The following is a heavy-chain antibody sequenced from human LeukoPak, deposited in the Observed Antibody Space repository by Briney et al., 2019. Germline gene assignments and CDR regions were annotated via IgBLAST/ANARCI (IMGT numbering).Heavy chain of an antibody. Sequence: GGSLRLSCAASGFTVSSNYMSWVRQAPGKGLEWVSVIYSGGSTYYADSVKGRFTISRDDSKNTLYLQMNGLRVEDTAVYYCAKDPNGDYVGGFDMRGPGTMVTVSS. CDR2: IYSGGST. D-gene: IGHD4-17*01. J-gene: IGHJ3*02. CDR1: GFTVSSNY. V-gene: IGHV3-53*01. CDR3: AKDPNGDYVGGFDM.